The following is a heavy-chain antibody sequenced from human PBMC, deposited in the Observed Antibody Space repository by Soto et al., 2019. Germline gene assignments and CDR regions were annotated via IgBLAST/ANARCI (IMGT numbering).Heavy chain of an antibody. CDR2: IYHSGST. CDR3: ARTAGATDQYYFDY. D-gene: IGHD1-26*01. CDR1: GGSISSGGYS. J-gene: IGHJ4*02. V-gene: IGHV4-30-2*01. Sequence: AVSGGSISSGGYSWSWIRQPPGKGLEWIGYIYHSGSTYYNPSLKSRVTISVDRSKNQFSLKLSSVTAADTAVYYCARTAGATDQYYFDYWGQGTLVTVSS.